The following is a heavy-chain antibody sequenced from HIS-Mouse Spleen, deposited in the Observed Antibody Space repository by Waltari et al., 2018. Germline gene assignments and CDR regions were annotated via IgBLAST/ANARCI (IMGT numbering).Heavy chain of an antibody. D-gene: IGHD6-13*01. CDR2: ISGSGGST. CDR3: ATSSSWHKGYAEYFQH. CDR1: GFTFSRYA. J-gene: IGHJ1*01. V-gene: IGHV3-23*01. Sequence: EVQLLESGGGLVQPGGSLRLSCAASGFTFSRYAMSWVRQAPGKGLEWVSAISGSGGSTYYADSVKGRFTISRDNSKNTLYLQMNSLRAEDTAVYYCATSSSWHKGYAEYFQHWGQGTLVTVSS.